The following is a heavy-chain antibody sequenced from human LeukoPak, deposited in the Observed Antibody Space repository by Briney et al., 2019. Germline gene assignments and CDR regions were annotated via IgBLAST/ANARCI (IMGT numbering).Heavy chain of an antibody. J-gene: IGHJ4*02. Sequence: PSDTLSLTCAVYGGSFSGYYWSWIRQPPGKGLEWIGEINHSGSTNYNPSLKSRVTISVDTSKNQFSLKLSSVTAADTAVYYCPLGYCSGGSCYHTGAFDYWGQGTLVTVSS. CDR2: INHSGST. D-gene: IGHD2-15*01. V-gene: IGHV4-34*01. CDR1: GGSFSGYY. CDR3: PLGYCSGGSCYHTGAFDY.